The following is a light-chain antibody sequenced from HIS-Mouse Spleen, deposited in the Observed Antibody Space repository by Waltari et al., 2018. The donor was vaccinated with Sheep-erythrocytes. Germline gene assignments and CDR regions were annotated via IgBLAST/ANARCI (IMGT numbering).Light chain of an antibody. J-gene: IGLJ3*02. Sequence: QSALTQPASVSGSPGQSITISCPGTSSDVGSYNLVSWYQQHPGKAPKLMIYEGSKRPSGVSNRFSGSKSGNTASLTISGLQAEDEADYYCCSYAGSSTPWVFGGGTKLTVI. CDR1: SSDVGSYNL. V-gene: IGLV2-23*01. CDR2: EGS. CDR3: CSYAGSSTPWV.